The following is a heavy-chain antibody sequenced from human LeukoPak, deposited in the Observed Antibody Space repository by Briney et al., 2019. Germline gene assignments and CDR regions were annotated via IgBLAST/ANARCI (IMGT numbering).Heavy chain of an antibody. CDR1: GYSFTSYW. Sequence: GESLKISCKGSGYSFTSYWIGWVRQMPGKGLEWMGIIYPGDSDTRYSPSFQGQVTISADKSISTAYLQWSSLKASDTAMYYCARRGYSYGQHFVLGYWGQGTLVTGSS. V-gene: IGHV5-51*01. CDR3: ARRGYSYGQHFVLGY. CDR2: IYPGDSDT. D-gene: IGHD5-18*01. J-gene: IGHJ4*02.